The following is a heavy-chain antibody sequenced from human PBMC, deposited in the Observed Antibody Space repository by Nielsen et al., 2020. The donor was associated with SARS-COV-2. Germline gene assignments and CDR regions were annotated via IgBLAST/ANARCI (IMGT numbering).Heavy chain of an antibody. CDR1: GGSFSGYY. CDR2: INHSGST. V-gene: IGHV4-34*01. CDR3: ARADTMVRGVIRYGMDV. J-gene: IGHJ6*02. Sequence: SETLSLTCAAYGGSFSGYYWSWIRQPPGKGLEWIGEINHSGSTNYNPSLKSRVTISVDTSKNQFSLKLSSVTAADTAVYYCARADTMVRGVIRYGMDVWGQGTTVTVSS. D-gene: IGHD3-10*01.